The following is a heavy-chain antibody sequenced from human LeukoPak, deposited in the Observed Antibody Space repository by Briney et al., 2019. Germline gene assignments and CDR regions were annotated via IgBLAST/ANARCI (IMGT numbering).Heavy chain of an antibody. V-gene: IGHV1-46*01. CDR3: ARDFPDPLGGYNWVAY. J-gene: IGHJ4*02. Sequence: ASVKVSCKASGYTFTSYYMHWVRQAPGQGLEWMGIINPSGGSTSYAQKFQGRVTMTRDTSTSTVYMELSSLRSEDTAVYYCARDFPDPLGGYNWVAYWGQGTLVNVSS. CDR2: INPSGGST. D-gene: IGHD5-24*01. CDR1: GYTFTSYY.